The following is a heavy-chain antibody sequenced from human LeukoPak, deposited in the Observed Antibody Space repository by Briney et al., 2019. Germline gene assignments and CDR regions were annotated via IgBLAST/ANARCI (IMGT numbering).Heavy chain of an antibody. D-gene: IGHD6-13*01. CDR3: AGTTHSSSWSYYYYMDV. V-gene: IGHV4-4*09. CDR1: GGSISSNY. J-gene: IGHJ6*03. Sequence: SETLSLTCTVSGGSISSNYWSWIRQPPGKGLEWIGYIYTSGSTNYNPSLKSRVTISVDTSKNQFSLKLSSVTAADTAVYYCAGTTHSSSWSYYYYMDVWGTGTTVTVSS. CDR2: IYTSGST.